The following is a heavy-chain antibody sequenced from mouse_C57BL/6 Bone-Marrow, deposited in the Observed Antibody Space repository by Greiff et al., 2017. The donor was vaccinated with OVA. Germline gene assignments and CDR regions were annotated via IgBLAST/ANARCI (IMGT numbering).Heavy chain of an antibody. Sequence: QVTLKVSGPGILQSSQTLSLTCSSSGFSLTTSNMGVSWIRQPSGKGLEWLAHIYWGDDKRNNPSLKSRLTISKHSSRNQVFLQITSVDTADTATYYCDRRGGYGAGGYYAMDYWGQGTAVTVSS. V-gene: IGHV8-12*01. CDR1: GFSLTTSNMG. D-gene: IGHD2-2*01. CDR3: DRRGGYGAGGYYAMDY. J-gene: IGHJ4*01. CDR2: IYWGDDK.